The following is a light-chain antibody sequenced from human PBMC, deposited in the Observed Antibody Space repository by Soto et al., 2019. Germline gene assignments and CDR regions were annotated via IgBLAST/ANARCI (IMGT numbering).Light chain of an antibody. CDR1: QSVSSNY. CDR2: AAS. Sequence: EIVLTQSPCTLSLSPGERATLSCRASQSVSSNYLGWYQQKPGQAPRLLIYAASSRATGIPDRFSGSGSGTDFTLTISRLEPEDFAVYFCQQYGSSPWTFGQGTKVDIK. J-gene: IGKJ1*01. CDR3: QQYGSSPWT. V-gene: IGKV3-20*01.